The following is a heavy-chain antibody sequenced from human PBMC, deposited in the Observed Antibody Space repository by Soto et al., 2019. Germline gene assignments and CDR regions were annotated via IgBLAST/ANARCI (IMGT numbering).Heavy chain of an antibody. J-gene: IGHJ4*02. CDR2: IYSGGTT. D-gene: IGHD5-12*01. CDR1: GFNVRAKY. Sequence: EVQLVESGGGLIQPGGSLRLSCAVSGFNVRAKYMSWVRQAPGKGLEWVSVIYSGGTTYYADSVKGRFIISRDISKNTLYLQMNILRAEDTAVYYCHGYGYWGQGTLVTVSS. CDR3: HGYGY. V-gene: IGHV3-53*01.